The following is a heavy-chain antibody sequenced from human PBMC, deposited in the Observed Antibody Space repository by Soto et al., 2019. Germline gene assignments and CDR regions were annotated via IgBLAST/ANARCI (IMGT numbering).Heavy chain of an antibody. CDR1: GGSISSGGYY. Sequence: PSETLSLTCTVSGGSISSGGYYWSWIRQHPGKGLEWIGYIYYSGSTYYNPSLKSRVTISVDTSKNQFSLKLSSVTAADTAVYYCARKGGYSNYWFDPWGQGTLVTVSS. CDR3: ARKGGYSNYWFDP. V-gene: IGHV4-31*03. J-gene: IGHJ5*02. CDR2: IYYSGST. D-gene: IGHD4-4*01.